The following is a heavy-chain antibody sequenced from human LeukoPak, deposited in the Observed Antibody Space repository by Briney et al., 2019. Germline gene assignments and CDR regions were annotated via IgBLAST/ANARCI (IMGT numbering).Heavy chain of an antibody. V-gene: IGHV3-74*01. Sequence: PGGSLRLSCAASGFTLSYYWMHWVRHGPGKGLVWVSTISGDGSTTHYADSVKGRFTISRDNAKDTLHLEMNSLRAEDTAVYYCARDPRNKGFDPWGQGTLVTVSS. CDR3: ARDPRNKGFDP. CDR2: ISGDGSTT. J-gene: IGHJ5*02. CDR1: GFTLSYYW. D-gene: IGHD1/OR15-1a*01.